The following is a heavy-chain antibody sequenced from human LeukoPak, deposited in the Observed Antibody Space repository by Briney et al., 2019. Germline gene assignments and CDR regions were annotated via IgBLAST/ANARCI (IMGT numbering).Heavy chain of an antibody. CDR2: IYPGDSDT. J-gene: IGHJ3*02. Sequence: GESLKISCKGSGYSFPTYWIGWVRQMPGKGLEWMGIIYPGDSDTRYSPSFQGQVTVSADKSISTAYLQWSSLKASDTAMYYCAGRRLWLQGAFDIWGQGTMVTVSS. D-gene: IGHD5-18*01. V-gene: IGHV5-51*01. CDR1: GYSFPTYW. CDR3: AGRRLWLQGAFDI.